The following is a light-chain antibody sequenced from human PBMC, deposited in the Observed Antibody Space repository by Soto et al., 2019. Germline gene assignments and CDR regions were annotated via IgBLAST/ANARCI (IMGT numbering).Light chain of an antibody. V-gene: IGKV3-15*01. CDR3: HQYNKWPPRYS. Sequence: IVMTQSPTTLSVSPGERATLSCRASQDVSTNLAWYQQKPGQAPRLLIYGASTRATGIPARFSGSGSGTEFTLTVSSLQSEDFAVYYCHQYNKWPPRYSFGQGTKLEIK. CDR1: QDVSTN. J-gene: IGKJ2*01. CDR2: GAS.